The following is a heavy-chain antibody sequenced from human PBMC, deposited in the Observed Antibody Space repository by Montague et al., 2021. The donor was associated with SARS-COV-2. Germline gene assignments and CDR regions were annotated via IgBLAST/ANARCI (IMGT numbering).Heavy chain of an antibody. V-gene: IGHV5-51*01. CDR2: IYLGDSDS. CDR1: GYSFTKYW. CDR3: ARRGFDTSGYYSYFDY. Sequence: QSGAEVKKPGESLKLSCNGSGYSFTKYWIGWVRQMPGKGLEWMGIIYLGDSDSRYSPSFQGQVTISADKSISTAYLQWSSLKASDTAMYYCARRGFDTSGYYSYFDYGGQGTLVTVSS. J-gene: IGHJ4*02. D-gene: IGHD3-22*01.